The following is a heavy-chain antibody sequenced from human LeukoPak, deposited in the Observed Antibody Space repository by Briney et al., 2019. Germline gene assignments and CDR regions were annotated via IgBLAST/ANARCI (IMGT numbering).Heavy chain of an antibody. CDR2: IYYSGST. CDR1: GGSISNGDYY. V-gene: IGHV4-30-4*08. Sequence: TSETLSLTCTVSGGSISNGDYYWSWIRQPPGKGLEWIGYIYYSGSTYYNPSLKSRVTISVDTSKNQFSLKLSSVTAADTAVYYCARGSGGIFGVVPVGDYWGQGTLVTVSS. J-gene: IGHJ4*02. CDR3: ARGSGGIFGVVPVGDY. D-gene: IGHD3-3*01.